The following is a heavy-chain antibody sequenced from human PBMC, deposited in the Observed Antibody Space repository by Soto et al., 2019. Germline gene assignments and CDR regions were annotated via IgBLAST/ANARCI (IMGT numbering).Heavy chain of an antibody. CDR2: ISDSGRT. CDR3: ARNDSGSKNFDY. CDR1: DGSISSGGYY. Sequence: QVQLQESGPGLVKPSQTLSLTCTVSDGSISSGGYYWSWLRQHPGKGLEWIGYISDSGRTYYNPSLKSRVTISEDTSKKQFSLKLRFVTAADTAVYYCARNDSGSKNFDYWGQGTLVTVSS. V-gene: IGHV4-31*03. D-gene: IGHD3-10*01. J-gene: IGHJ4*02.